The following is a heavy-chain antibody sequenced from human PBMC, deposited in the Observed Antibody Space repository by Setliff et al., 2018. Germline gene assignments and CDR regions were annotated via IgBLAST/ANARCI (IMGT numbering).Heavy chain of an antibody. Sequence: ASVKVSCKASGYTFTSYGITWVRQAPGQGLEWMAWISAYNGYIVYAQKFQGRVTVITDTSTSTAYMELRSLRSDDTAVYYCARAPPKIVVTVAALDYWGQGALVTVSS. CDR2: ISAYNGYI. J-gene: IGHJ4*02. CDR3: ARAPPKIVVTVAALDY. CDR1: GYTFTSYG. D-gene: IGHD2-15*01. V-gene: IGHV1-18*01.